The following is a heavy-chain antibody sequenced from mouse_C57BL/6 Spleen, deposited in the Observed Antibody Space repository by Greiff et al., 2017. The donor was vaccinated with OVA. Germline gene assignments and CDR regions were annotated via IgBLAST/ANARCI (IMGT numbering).Heavy chain of an antibody. Sequence: QVQLQQSGAELVKPGASVKMSCKASGYTFTSYWITWVKQRPGQGLEWIGYIYPGSGSINYNEKFKGKATLTVDTSSSTAYMQLSSLTSEDSAVYYCGRGAGWDDAMDYWGQGTSVTVSS. CDR1: GYTFTSYW. CDR3: GRGAGWDDAMDY. CDR2: IYPGSGSI. V-gene: IGHV1-55*01. D-gene: IGHD4-1*01. J-gene: IGHJ4*01.